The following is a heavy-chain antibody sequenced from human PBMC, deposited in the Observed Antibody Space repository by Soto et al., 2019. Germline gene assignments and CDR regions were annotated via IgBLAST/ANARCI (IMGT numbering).Heavy chain of an antibody. J-gene: IGHJ4*02. D-gene: IGHD2-15*01. V-gene: IGHV1-69*02. CDR1: GGTFSSYT. CDR3: ARSCSGGSCYFDY. Sequence: QVQLVQSGAEVKKPGSSVKVSCKASGGTFSSYTISWVRQAPGQGLEWMGRIIPILGIANYAQKFQGRVTXTXDXXTSTAYMELSSLRSEDTAVYYCARSCSGGSCYFDYWGQGTLVTVSS. CDR2: IIPILGIA.